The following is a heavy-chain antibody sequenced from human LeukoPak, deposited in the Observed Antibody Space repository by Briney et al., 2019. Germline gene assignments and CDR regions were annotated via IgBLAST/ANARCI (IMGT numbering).Heavy chain of an antibody. CDR3: ARHTSSSGFDF. CDR1: GYSFTSYW. J-gene: IGHJ4*02. Sequence: GESLKISCKGSGYSFTSYWIGWVRQMPGKGLEWMGIIYPGDSDTRYSPSFQGQVTISADRSITTAYLQWSSLKASDTSMYYCARHTSSSGFDFWGQGTLVTASS. V-gene: IGHV5-51*01. D-gene: IGHD6-6*01. CDR2: IYPGDSDT.